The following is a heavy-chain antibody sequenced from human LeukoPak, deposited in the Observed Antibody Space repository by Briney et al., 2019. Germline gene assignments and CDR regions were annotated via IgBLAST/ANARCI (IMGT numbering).Heavy chain of an antibody. CDR1: GYTFTSYG. Sequence: ASVKVSCKASGYTFTSYGISWVRQAPGRGLEWMGWISAYNGNTNYAQKLQGRVTMTTDTSTSTAHMELRSLRSDDTAVYYCARDLFEYSSSPHFDYWGQGTLVTVSS. V-gene: IGHV1-18*01. CDR3: ARDLFEYSSSPHFDY. CDR2: ISAYNGNT. D-gene: IGHD6-6*01. J-gene: IGHJ4*02.